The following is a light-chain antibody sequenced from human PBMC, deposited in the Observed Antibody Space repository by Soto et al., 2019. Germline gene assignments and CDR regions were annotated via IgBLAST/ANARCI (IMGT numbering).Light chain of an antibody. Sequence: QSVLTQPPSASGTPGQRVTISCSGSSSNIGSNYVYWYQQLPGTAPKLLIYRNNERPSGGPNRFSGSKSVTSDSLAISGLRSEDDAVYYCAAWDDSLSGFYVFGTGTKVTVL. CDR3: AAWDDSLSGFYV. CDR1: SSNIGSNY. CDR2: RNN. V-gene: IGLV1-47*01. J-gene: IGLJ1*01.